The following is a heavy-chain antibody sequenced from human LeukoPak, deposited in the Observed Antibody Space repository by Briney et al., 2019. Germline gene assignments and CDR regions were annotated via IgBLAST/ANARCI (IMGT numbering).Heavy chain of an antibody. V-gene: IGHV4-34*01. Sequence: SETLSLTCAVYGGSFSGYYWSWIRQPPGKGLDWIGEINHSGSTNYNPSLKSRVTISVDTSKNQFSLKLSSVTAADTAVYYCARHARYFYYFDYWGQGTLVTVSS. CDR2: INHSGST. CDR1: GGSFSGYY. J-gene: IGHJ4*02. D-gene: IGHD1-14*01. CDR3: ARHARYFYYFDY.